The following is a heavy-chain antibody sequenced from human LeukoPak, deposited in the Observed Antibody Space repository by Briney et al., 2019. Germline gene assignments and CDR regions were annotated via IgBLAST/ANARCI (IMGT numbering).Heavy chain of an antibody. D-gene: IGHD1-26*01. Sequence: VSSIDTTSTYITYADSVKGRFTLSRDNAKNSVYLQMNSLRAEDTAVYYCTRVWRELDFYFDSWGQGTLVTVSS. CDR3: TRVWRELDFYFDS. V-gene: IGHV3-21*01. CDR2: IDTTSTYI. J-gene: IGHJ4*02.